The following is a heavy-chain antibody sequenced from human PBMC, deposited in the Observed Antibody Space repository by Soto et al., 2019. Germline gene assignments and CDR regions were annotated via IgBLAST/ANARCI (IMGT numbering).Heavy chain of an antibody. D-gene: IGHD2-15*01. CDR2: IWYDGSNK. Sequence: QVQLVESGGGVVQPGRSLRLSCAASGFTFSSYGMHWVRQAPGKGLEWVAVIWYDGSNKYYVDSVKGRFTISRDNSKNTLYLQMNSLRAEDTAVYYCARDVWDCSGGSCYSWWFDPWGQGTLVTVSS. CDR3: ARDVWDCSGGSCYSWWFDP. V-gene: IGHV3-33*01. J-gene: IGHJ5*02. CDR1: GFTFSSYG.